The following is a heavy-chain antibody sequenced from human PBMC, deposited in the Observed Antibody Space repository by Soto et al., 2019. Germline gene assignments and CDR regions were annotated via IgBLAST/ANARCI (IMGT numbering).Heavy chain of an antibody. CDR1: GFTFSSYA. D-gene: IGHD6-13*01. Sequence: EVQLLESGGGLVQPGGSLRLSCAASGFTFSSYAMSWVRQAPGKGLEWVSAISGSGDSTYYADSVKGRFTISRDNSTHTLYLQMNSLRAEDTAVYYCARRSSSWSCDYWGQGTLVTVSS. CDR2: ISGSGDST. V-gene: IGHV3-23*01. J-gene: IGHJ4*02. CDR3: ARRSSSWSCDY.